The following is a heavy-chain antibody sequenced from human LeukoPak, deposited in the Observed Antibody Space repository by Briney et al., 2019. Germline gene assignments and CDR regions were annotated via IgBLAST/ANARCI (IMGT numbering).Heavy chain of an antibody. CDR1: GFTFSGYS. CDR2: ISSSSSYI. D-gene: IGHD3-10*01. V-gene: IGHV3-21*01. Sequence: GGSLRLSCAASGFTFSGYSMNWVRQAPGKGLEWVSSISSSSSYIYYADSVKGRFTISRDNAKNSLYLQMNSLRAEDTAVYYCARDSHYGSGSYPFDYWGQGTLVTVSS. J-gene: IGHJ4*02. CDR3: ARDSHYGSGSYPFDY.